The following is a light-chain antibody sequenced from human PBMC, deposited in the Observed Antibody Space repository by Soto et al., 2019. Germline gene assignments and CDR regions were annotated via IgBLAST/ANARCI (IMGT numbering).Light chain of an antibody. CDR1: QSISSN. CDR3: QQFHDWPRT. Sequence: EIVMTQSPATLSVSPGERDTLSCRASQSISSNLAWYQQNPGQAPRLLIYGASTRATGIPARFSGSGSGTEFTLTISSLQSEDFAVYYCQQFHDWPRTFGQGTKVDIK. V-gene: IGKV3-15*01. J-gene: IGKJ1*01. CDR2: GAS.